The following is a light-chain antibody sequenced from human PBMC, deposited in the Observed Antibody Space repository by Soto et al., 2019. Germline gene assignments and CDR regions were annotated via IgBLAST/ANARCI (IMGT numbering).Light chain of an antibody. J-gene: IGLJ2*01. V-gene: IGLV1-44*01. CDR2: SNN. CDR1: SSNIGSNT. Sequence: QPVLTQPPSASGTPGQRVTISCSGSSSNIGSNTVNWYQQLPGTAPKLLIYSNNQRPSGVPDRFSGSMSGTSASLAISGLQSEDEADYYCAAWDDSLNGVVFGVGTKLTVL. CDR3: AAWDDSLNGVV.